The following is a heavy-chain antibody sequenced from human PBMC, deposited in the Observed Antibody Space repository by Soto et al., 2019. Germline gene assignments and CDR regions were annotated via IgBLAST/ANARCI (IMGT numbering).Heavy chain of an antibody. J-gene: IGHJ6*02. D-gene: IGHD6-13*01. CDR1: GGSFSGYY. CDR3: ARSWSSYYYYGMDV. CDR2: INHSGST. V-gene: IGHV4-34*01. Sequence: SETLSLTCAVYGGSFSGYYWSWIRQPPGKGLEWIGEINHSGSTNYNPSLKGRVTISVDTSKNQFSLKLSSVTAADTAVYYCARSWSSYYYYGMDVWGQGTTVTVSS.